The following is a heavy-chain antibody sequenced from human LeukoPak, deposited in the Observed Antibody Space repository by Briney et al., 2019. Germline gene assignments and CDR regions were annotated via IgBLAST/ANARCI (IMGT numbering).Heavy chain of an antibody. D-gene: IGHD2-2*01. Sequence: GGSLRLSCAASGFTFSSYAMHWVRQAPGKGLEYVSAISSNGGSTYYANSVKGRFTSSRDNSKNTLYLQMGSLRAEDMAVYYCARLDCSSTSCYHYFDYWGQGTLVTVSS. CDR1: GFTFSSYA. CDR2: ISSNGGST. CDR3: ARLDCSSTSCYHYFDY. V-gene: IGHV3-64*01. J-gene: IGHJ4*02.